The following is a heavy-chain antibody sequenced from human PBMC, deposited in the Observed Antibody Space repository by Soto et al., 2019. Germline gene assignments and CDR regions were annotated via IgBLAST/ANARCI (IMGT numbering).Heavy chain of an antibody. CDR1: GYTLTELS. Sequence: ASVKVSFKVSGYTLTELSMHWVRQAPGKGLEWMGGFDPEDGETIYAQKFQGRVTMTEDTSTDTAYMELSSLRSEDTAVYYCATAGTCSTSWYCYPWFVPCGPGTLFTVSS. CDR2: FDPEDGET. V-gene: IGHV1-24*01. J-gene: IGHJ5*02. D-gene: IGHD2-2*01. CDR3: ATAGTCSTSWYCYPWFVP.